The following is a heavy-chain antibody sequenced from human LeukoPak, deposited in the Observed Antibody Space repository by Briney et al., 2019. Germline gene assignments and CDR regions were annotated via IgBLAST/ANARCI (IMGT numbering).Heavy chain of an antibody. Sequence: TSETLSLTCAVYGGSFSGYYWSWIRQPPGKGLERIGEINHSGSTNYNPSLKSRVTISVDTSKNQFSLKLSSVTAADTAVYYCARIVVGIQLWAGYFDYWGQGTLVTVSS. CDR1: GGSFSGYY. CDR2: INHSGST. J-gene: IGHJ4*02. CDR3: ARIVVGIQLWAGYFDY. D-gene: IGHD5-18*01. V-gene: IGHV4-34*01.